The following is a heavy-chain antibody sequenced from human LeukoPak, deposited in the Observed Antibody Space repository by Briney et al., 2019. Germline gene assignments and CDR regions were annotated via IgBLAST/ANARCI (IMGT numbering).Heavy chain of an antibody. CDR1: GGSFSGYY. V-gene: IGHV4-34*01. J-gene: IGHJ4*02. CDR2: INHSGST. D-gene: IGHD1-14*01. Sequence: SETLSLTCAVYGGSFSGYYWSWIRQPPGKGLEWIGEINHSGSTNYNPSLKSRVTISVDTSKNQFSLKLSSVTAADTAVYYCARGTTPDYWGQGTLVTVCS. CDR3: ARGTTPDY.